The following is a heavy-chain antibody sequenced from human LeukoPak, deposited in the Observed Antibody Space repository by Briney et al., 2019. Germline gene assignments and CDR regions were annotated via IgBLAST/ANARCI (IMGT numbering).Heavy chain of an antibody. Sequence: GGSLRLSCAASGFTFDDYAMHWVRQAPGKGLEWVSGISWNSGSIGYADSVKGRFTISRDNAKNSLYLQMNSLRAEDMALYYCAKDRGAGGDAFDIWGHGTMVTVSS. CDR1: GFTFDDYA. D-gene: IGHD3-10*01. CDR2: ISWNSGSI. J-gene: IGHJ3*02. CDR3: AKDRGAGGDAFDI. V-gene: IGHV3-9*03.